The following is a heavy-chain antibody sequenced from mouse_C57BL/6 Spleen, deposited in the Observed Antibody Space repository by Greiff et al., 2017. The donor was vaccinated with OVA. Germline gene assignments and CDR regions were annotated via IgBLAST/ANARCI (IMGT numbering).Heavy chain of an antibody. CDR2: INPSSGYT. CDR3: ARTYDYGSPWVAY. CDR1: GYTFTSYT. Sequence: VQLQQSGAELARPGASVKMSCKASGYTFTSYTMHWVKQRPGQGLEWIGYINPSSGYTKYNQKFKDKATLTADKSSSTAYMQLSSLTSEDSAVYYCARTYDYGSPWVAYWGQGTLVTVSA. D-gene: IGHD1-1*01. J-gene: IGHJ3*01. V-gene: IGHV1-4*01.